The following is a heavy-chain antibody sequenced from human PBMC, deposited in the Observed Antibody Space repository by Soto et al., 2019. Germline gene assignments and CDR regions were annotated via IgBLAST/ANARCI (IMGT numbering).Heavy chain of an antibody. CDR2: ISFDGSNK. V-gene: IGHV3-30*18. Sequence: PGGSLRLSCAASGFTFSSYGIHWVRQAPGKGLEWVAVISFDGSNKYYADSVKGRFTISRDNSKNTLYLQMNSLRAEDTAVYYCAKDTYYYDSSGYYIFEYWGQGTLVTVSS. D-gene: IGHD3-22*01. CDR1: GFTFSSYG. J-gene: IGHJ4*02. CDR3: AKDTYYYDSSGYYIFEY.